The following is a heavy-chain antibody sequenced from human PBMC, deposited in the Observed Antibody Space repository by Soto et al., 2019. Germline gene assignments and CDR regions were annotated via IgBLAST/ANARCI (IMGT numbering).Heavy chain of an antibody. J-gene: IGHJ5*02. V-gene: IGHV1-24*01. Sequence: ASVKVSCKVSGYTLTELSMHWVRQAPGKGLEWMGGFDPEGGETIYAQKFQGRVTMTEDTSTDTAYMELSSLRSEDTAVYYCATVDSNGSGWFDPWGQGTLVTVSS. CDR3: ATVDSNGSGWFDP. D-gene: IGHD4-4*01. CDR2: FDPEGGET. CDR1: GYTLTELS.